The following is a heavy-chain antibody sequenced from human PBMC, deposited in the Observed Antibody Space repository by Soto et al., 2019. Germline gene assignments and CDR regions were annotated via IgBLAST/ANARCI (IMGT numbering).Heavy chain of an antibody. J-gene: IGHJ5*02. CDR2: IIPILGTT. CDR1: GGTFVSSA. CDR3: AKKNPHGHSNKGWLDP. Sequence: QVQLLQSGPELREPGSTVTISCTPSGGTFVSSAFAWMRQAPGGRIEWMGGIIPILGTTKYAEKFLGRLTIRADDSSRTAYLELRSLTVDDTALYFCAKKNPHGHSNKGWLDPWGQGTLVTVST. V-gene: IGHV1-69*01. D-gene: IGHD2-8*01.